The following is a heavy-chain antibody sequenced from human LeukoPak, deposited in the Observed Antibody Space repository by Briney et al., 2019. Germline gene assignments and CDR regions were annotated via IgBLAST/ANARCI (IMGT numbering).Heavy chain of an antibody. Sequence: GESLKISCKGSGYNFTTYWIGWVRQMPGKGLEWMGIIYPGDSHIRYSPSFQGQVTISADKSISTASLQWSSLKASDTAMYYCARTRYYYASSGYYFDYWGQGTLVTVSS. CDR3: ARTRYYYASSGYYFDY. CDR1: GYNFTTYW. CDR2: IYPGDSHI. D-gene: IGHD3-22*01. J-gene: IGHJ4*02. V-gene: IGHV5-51*01.